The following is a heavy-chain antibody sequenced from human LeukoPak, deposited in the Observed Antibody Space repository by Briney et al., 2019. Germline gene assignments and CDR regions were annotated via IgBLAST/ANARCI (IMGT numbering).Heavy chain of an antibody. CDR2: IWSDGNNK. Sequence: TGGSLRLSCAASGFTFRNYGMHWVRQATGKWLEWVSFIWSDGNNKFYADSVKGRFTISRDNSKNMLYLQMDSLRPEDTAVFYCAKDPGASVPGFYMDVWGKGTTVTVSS. D-gene: IGHD2-8*02. J-gene: IGHJ6*03. V-gene: IGHV3-30*02. CDR1: GFTFRNYG. CDR3: AKDPGASVPGFYMDV.